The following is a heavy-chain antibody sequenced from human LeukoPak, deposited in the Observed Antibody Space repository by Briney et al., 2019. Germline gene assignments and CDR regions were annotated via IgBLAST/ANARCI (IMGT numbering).Heavy chain of an antibody. CDR1: GGSISSYY. Sequence: SETLSLTCTVSGGSISSYYWSWIRQPAGEGLEWIGRIYTSGSTNYNPSLKSRVTISVDTSKNQFSLKLSSVTAADTAVYYCARGSSWVKIDYWGQGTLVTVSS. CDR2: IYTSGST. V-gene: IGHV4-4*07. J-gene: IGHJ4*02. CDR3: ARGSSWVKIDY. D-gene: IGHD6-13*01.